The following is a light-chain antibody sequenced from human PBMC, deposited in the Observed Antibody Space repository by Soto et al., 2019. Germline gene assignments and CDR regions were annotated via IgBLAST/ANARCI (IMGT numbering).Light chain of an antibody. V-gene: IGLV2-11*01. CDR3: GSYAGGYTYL. J-gene: IGLJ1*01. Sequence: QSALTQPRSVSGSHGQSITISCTGTGNDVGAYNDVSWYQQHPGRPPKLMIYDVARWHSGVPDRFSGSKSGNTASLTISGLHAEDEGDYFCGSYAGGYTYLFGTGTKVAFL. CDR1: GNDVGAYND. CDR2: DVA.